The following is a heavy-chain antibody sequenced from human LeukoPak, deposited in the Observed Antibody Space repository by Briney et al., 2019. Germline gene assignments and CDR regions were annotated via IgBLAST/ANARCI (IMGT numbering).Heavy chain of an antibody. Sequence: GRSLRLSCAASGFTFSSYAMHWVRQAPGKGLEWVAVLSYDGTSKYYADSVKGRFTISRDNSKNTLYLQMNSLRAEDTAVYCCAAGEFFDYWGQGTLVTVSS. J-gene: IGHJ4*02. CDR3: AAGEFFDY. V-gene: IGHV3-30-3*01. D-gene: IGHD3-10*01. CDR1: GFTFSSYA. CDR2: LSYDGTSK.